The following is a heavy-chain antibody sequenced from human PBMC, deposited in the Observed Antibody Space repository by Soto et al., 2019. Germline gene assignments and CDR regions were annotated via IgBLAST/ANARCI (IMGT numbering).Heavy chain of an antibody. V-gene: IGHV3-7*03. CDR2: IKQDGSEK. Sequence: EVQLVESGGGLVQPGGSLRLSCAASGFTFSSYWMSWVRQAPGKGLEWVANIKQDGSEKYYVDSVKGRFTISRDNAKNSLYLQMNSLRAEDTAVYYCARXXDVLLWFGEFNYFDYWGQGTLVTVSS. CDR3: ARXXDVLLWFGEFNYFDY. J-gene: IGHJ4*02. D-gene: IGHD3-10*01. CDR1: GFTFSSYW.